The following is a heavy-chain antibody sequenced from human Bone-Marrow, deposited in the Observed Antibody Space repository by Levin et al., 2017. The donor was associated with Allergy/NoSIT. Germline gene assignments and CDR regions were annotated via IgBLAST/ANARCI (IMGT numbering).Heavy chain of an antibody. Sequence: GASVKVSCKASGGTFSSYAISWVRQAPGQGLEWMGGIIPIFGTANYAQKFQGRVTITADKSTSTAYMELSSLRSEDTAVYYCAISIWRYNWNGFDYWGQGTLVTVSS. CDR3: AISIWRYNWNGFDY. CDR2: IIPIFGTA. D-gene: IGHD1-20*01. V-gene: IGHV1-69*06. J-gene: IGHJ4*02. CDR1: GGTFSSYA.